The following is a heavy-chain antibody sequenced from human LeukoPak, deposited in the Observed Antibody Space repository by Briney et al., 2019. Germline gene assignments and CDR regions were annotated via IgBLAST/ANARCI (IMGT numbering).Heavy chain of an antibody. V-gene: IGHV4-39*01. CDR1: GGSISSSSYY. J-gene: IGHJ6*03. CDR2: IYYSGST. Sequence: PSKTLSLTCTVSGGSISSSSYYWGWLRQPPGKGLEWIGSIYYSGSTYYNPSLKSRVTISVDTSKNQFSLKLSSVTAADTAVYYCATQDTGMINAYYMDVWGKGTTVTVSS. D-gene: IGHD5-18*01. CDR3: ATQDTGMINAYYMDV.